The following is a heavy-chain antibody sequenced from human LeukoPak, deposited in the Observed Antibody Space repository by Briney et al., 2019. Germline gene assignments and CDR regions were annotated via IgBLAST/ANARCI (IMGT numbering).Heavy chain of an antibody. CDR1: GFTFSSYE. V-gene: IGHV3-48*03. CDR3: ARDANYYDSSGYPDY. CDR2: ISSSGSTI. Sequence: GGSLRLSCAASGFTFSSYEMDWVRQAPGKGLEWVSYISSSGSTIYYADSVKGRFTISRDNAKNSLYLQMNSLRAEDTAVYYCARDANYYDSSGYPDYWGQGTLVTVSS. D-gene: IGHD3-22*01. J-gene: IGHJ4*02.